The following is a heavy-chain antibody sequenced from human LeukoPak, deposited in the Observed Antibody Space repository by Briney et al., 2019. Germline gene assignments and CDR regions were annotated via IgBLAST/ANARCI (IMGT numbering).Heavy chain of an antibody. CDR2: IYYSKST. CDR3: ARSSLSSSWFLDY. Sequence: PSETLSLTCTVSGGSVSSGSYHWSWIRQPPGKGLEWYGYIYYSKSTNYNPSLKSRVTISVDTSKNQFSLKLSSVTAADTAVYYCARSSLSSSWFLDYWGQGTLVTVSS. D-gene: IGHD6-13*01. CDR1: GGSVSSGSYH. V-gene: IGHV4-61*01. J-gene: IGHJ4*02.